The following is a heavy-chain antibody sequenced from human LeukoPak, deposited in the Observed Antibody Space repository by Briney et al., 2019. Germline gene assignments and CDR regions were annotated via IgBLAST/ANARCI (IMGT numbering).Heavy chain of an antibody. CDR3: ARMIHYYDSSGYDY. V-gene: IGHV2-70*01. CDR2: IDWDDDK. J-gene: IGHJ4*02. CDR1: GGSISSSSYY. Sequence: TLSLTCTVSGGSISSSSYYWGWIRQPPGKGLEWLALIDWDDDKYYSTSLKTRLTISKDTSKNQVVLTMTNMDPVDTATYYCARMIHYYDSSGYDYWGQGTLVTVSS. D-gene: IGHD3-22*01.